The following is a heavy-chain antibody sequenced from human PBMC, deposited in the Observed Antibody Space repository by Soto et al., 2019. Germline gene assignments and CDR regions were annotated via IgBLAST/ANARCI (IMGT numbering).Heavy chain of an antibody. CDR1: GFTFSSYG. V-gene: IGHV3-30*18. CDR2: ISYDGSNK. CDR3: AKIPRAEVGATEY. J-gene: IGHJ4*02. Sequence: GGSLRLSCAASGFTFSSYGMHWVRQAPGKGLEWVAVISYDGSNKYYADSVKGRFTISRDNSKNTLYLQMNSLRAGDTAVYYCAKIPRAEVGATEYWGQGTLVTVSS. D-gene: IGHD1-26*01.